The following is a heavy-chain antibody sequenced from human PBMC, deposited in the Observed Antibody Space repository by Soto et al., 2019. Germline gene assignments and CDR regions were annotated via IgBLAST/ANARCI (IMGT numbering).Heavy chain of an antibody. CDR3: ARYPIDSGYDLGTY. Sequence: QVQLVQSGAEVKKPGSSVKVSCKASGGAFSSYTISWVRQAPGQGLEWMGRIIPILGIANYAQKFQGRVTITADKSTNTAYMELSSLGSEDTAVYYCARYPIDSGYDLGTYWGQGTLVTVSS. V-gene: IGHV1-69*02. J-gene: IGHJ4*02. CDR1: GGAFSSYT. D-gene: IGHD5-12*01. CDR2: IIPILGIA.